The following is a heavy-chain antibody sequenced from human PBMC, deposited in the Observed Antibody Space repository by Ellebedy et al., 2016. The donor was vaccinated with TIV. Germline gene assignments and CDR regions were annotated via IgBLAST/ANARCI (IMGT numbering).Heavy chain of an antibody. V-gene: IGHV3-7*01. J-gene: IGHJ5*01. CDR2: IYQDGSEI. Sequence: GESLKISCAASGFSFRSYWMSWVRQAPGKGLEWVANIYQDGSEIYYVDSVKGRFTISRDNAKSSLYLKMNSLRVEDTAVYYCARRGSYGDYAVQINNWFDSWGQGTLVAVAS. CDR1: GFSFRSYW. D-gene: IGHD4-17*01. CDR3: ARRGSYGDYAVQINNWFDS.